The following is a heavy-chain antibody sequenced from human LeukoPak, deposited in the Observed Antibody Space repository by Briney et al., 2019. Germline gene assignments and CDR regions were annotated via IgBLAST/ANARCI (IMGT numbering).Heavy chain of an antibody. D-gene: IGHD7-27*01. CDR3: ARETGSYLGY. V-gene: IGHV3-53*01. J-gene: IGHJ4*02. CDR2: IYSGGST. Sequence: GGSLRLSCTGSGFTFGGYLMSWVRQAPGKGLEWVSVIYSGGSTYYADSVKGRFTISRDNSKNTLYLQMNSLRAEDTAVYYCARETGSYLGYWGQGTLVTVSS. CDR1: GFTFGGYL.